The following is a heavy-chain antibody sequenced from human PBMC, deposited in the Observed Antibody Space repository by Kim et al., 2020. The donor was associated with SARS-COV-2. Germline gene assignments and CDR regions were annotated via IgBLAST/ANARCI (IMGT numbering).Heavy chain of an antibody. Sequence: TYYADSVKGRFTISRDNSKNTLYLQMSNLRAEDTAVYYCVKDEATVTTIHWGQGTLVTVSS. J-gene: IGHJ4*02. D-gene: IGHD4-17*01. V-gene: IGHV3-64D*09. CDR3: VKDEATVTTIH. CDR2: T.